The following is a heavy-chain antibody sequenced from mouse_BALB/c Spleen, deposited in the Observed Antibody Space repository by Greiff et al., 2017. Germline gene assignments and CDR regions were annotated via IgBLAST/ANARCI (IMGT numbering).Heavy chain of an antibody. D-gene: IGHD2-3*01. CDR1: GFSLTSYG. V-gene: IGHV2-9*02. CDR2: IWAGGST. J-gene: IGHJ3*01. CDR3: ARVDGYYWFAY. Sequence: VMLVESGPGLVAPSQSLSITCTVSGFSLTSYGVHWVRQPPGKGLEWLGVIWAGGSTNYNSALMSRLSISKDNSKSQVFLKMNSLQTDDTAMYYCARVDGYYWFAYWGQGTLVTVSA.